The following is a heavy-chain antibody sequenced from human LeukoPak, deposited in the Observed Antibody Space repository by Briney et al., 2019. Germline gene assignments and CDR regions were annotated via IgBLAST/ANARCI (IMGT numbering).Heavy chain of an antibody. CDR1: GFTFSSYA. D-gene: IGHD6-6*01. V-gene: IGHV3-23*01. CDR2: ISGSGGST. Sequence: HPGGSLRLSCAASGFTFSSYAMSWVRQAPGKGLEWVSAISGSGGSTYYADSVKGRFTISRDNSKNTLYLQMNSLRAEDTAGYYCAKDRIAARPGWFDPWGQGTLVTVSS. J-gene: IGHJ5*02. CDR3: AKDRIAARPGWFDP.